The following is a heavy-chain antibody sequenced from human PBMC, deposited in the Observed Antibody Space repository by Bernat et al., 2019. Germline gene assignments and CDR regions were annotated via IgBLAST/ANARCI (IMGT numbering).Heavy chain of an antibody. CDR3: AREGGATLSLDY. V-gene: IGHV3-74*01. Sequence: EVQLVESGGGLVQPGGSLRLSCAASGFTFSGYWMHWVRQAPGKGLVWVSRINSDGSSTTYAESVKGRFTISRDNAKNTLYLQMNSLRAEDTAVYYCAREGGATLSLDYWGQGTLVTVSS. CDR2: INSDGSST. J-gene: IGHJ4*02. D-gene: IGHD1-26*01. CDR1: GFTFSGYW.